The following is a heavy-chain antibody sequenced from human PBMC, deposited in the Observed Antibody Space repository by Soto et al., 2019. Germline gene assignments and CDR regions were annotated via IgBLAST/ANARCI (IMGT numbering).Heavy chain of an antibody. Sequence: QVQLVQSGAEVKKPGASVKVSCKASGYTFTSYGISWVRQAPGQGLEWMGWIRAYNGNTNYAQKLQGRVTMTTDTSTSTAYMELRSLRSDDTAVYYCARHIAVAGTNWDAFDIWGQGTMVTVSS. D-gene: IGHD6-19*01. V-gene: IGHV1-18*01. J-gene: IGHJ3*02. CDR1: GYTFTSYG. CDR2: IRAYNGNT. CDR3: ARHIAVAGTNWDAFDI.